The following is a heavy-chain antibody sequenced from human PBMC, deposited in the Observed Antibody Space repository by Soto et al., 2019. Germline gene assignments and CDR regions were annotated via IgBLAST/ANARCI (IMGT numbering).Heavy chain of an antibody. V-gene: IGHV3-9*01. CDR1: GITFDDFA. D-gene: IGHD6-6*01. CDR3: ALGSSSSLYSLKY. CDR2: FNWDGDFL. Sequence: EVQLVESGGGLVQPGRSLRLSCAASGITFDDFAMHWVRQAPGKGLEWVSGFNWDGDFLDYADSVKGRLTISRDKAKNSLYLQMSSLRREDTALYFCALGSSSSLYSLKYCGQGTLVTVSS. J-gene: IGHJ4*02.